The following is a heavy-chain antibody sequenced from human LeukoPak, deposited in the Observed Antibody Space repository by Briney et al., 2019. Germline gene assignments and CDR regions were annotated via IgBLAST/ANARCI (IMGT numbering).Heavy chain of an antibody. CDR2: ISRSCSTI. D-gene: IGHD1-26*01. CDR1: GFTFSSYS. CDR3: ARDSASGSYRHAFDI. J-gene: IGHJ3*02. V-gene: IGHV3-48*02. Sequence: TGGSLRLSCAASGFTFSSYSMNWVRQAPGKGLEWVSYISRSCSTISYADSVKGRFTISRDNAKNSLYLQMNSLRDEDTAVYYCARDSASGSYRHAFDIWGQGTMVTVSS.